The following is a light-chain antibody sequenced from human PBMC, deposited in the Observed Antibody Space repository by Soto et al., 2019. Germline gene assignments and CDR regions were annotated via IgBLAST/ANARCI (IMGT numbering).Light chain of an antibody. CDR1: QNINNW. J-gene: IGKJ1*01. CDR3: HQYNSYFQT. V-gene: IGKV1-5*01. CDR2: DGS. Sequence: DIQMSQYPSTLYASVGDRVTITCRASQNINNWLAWYQQKAGKAPNLLIYDGSSLESGVPSRFSGSGSGTEFTLIISSLQPDDFATYYCHQYNSYFQTFGQGTKVDIK.